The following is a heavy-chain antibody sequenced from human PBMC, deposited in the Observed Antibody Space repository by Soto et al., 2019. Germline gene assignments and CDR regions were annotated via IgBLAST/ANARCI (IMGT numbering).Heavy chain of an antibody. D-gene: IGHD6-19*01. CDR3: AREGYSSGWYDY. Sequence: PSETLSLTCTVSGGSISSYYWSWIRQPPGKGLEWIGYIYYSGSTNYNPSLKSRVTISVDTSKNQFSLKLSSVTAADTAVYYCAREGYSSGWYDYWGQGTLVTVSS. CDR1: GGSISSYY. CDR2: IYYSGST. J-gene: IGHJ4*02. V-gene: IGHV4-59*01.